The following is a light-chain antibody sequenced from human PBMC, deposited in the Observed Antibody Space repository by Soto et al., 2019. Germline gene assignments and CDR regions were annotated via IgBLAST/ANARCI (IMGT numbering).Light chain of an antibody. CDR1: RDISGW. V-gene: IGKV1-5*01. Sequence: DIQMTQSPSTLSASVGDRVSITCRASRDISGWLAWYQQTPGKAPKLLIYDVSILQSGVPSRFSGSVSGTEFTLTISGLQPGDSATYYCQKYKSAPYTFGPGTKVDIK. J-gene: IGKJ3*01. CDR3: QKYKSAPYT. CDR2: DVS.